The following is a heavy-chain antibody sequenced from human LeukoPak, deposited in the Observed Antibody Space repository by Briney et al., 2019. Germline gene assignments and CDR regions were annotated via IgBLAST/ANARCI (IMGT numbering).Heavy chain of an antibody. V-gene: IGHV3-23*01. CDR2: ISGSGGST. CDR1: GFTFSSYG. D-gene: IGHD4-17*01. CDR3: AKGDYGDYVNYFDY. Sequence: SGGSLRLSCAASGFTFSSYGMSWVRQAPGKGLEWVSAISGSGGSTYYADSVKGRFTISRDNSKNTLYLQMNSLRAEDTAVYYCAKGDYGDYVNYFDYWGQGTLVTVSS. J-gene: IGHJ4*02.